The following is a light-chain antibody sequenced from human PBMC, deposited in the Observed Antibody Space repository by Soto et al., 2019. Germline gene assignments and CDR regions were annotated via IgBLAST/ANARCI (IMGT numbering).Light chain of an antibody. CDR2: LEGSGSY. V-gene: IGLV4-60*02. CDR1: SGHSTYI. CDR3: ETWDTNVVV. Sequence: QAVVTQSSSASASLGSSVKLTCTLSSGHSTYIIAWHQQQPGKAPPYLMKLEGSGSYNKGSAIPDGFSGSSSGADRYLTSANLQFEDDADYYCETWDTNVVVFGGGTKLTVL. J-gene: IGLJ2*01.